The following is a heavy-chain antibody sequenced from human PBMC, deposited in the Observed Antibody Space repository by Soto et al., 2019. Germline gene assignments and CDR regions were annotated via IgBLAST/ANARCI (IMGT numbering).Heavy chain of an antibody. V-gene: IGHV2-5*01. D-gene: IGHD2-15*01. CDR1: GFSLSTSGVG. CDR3: AHTTCSGGSCYPSGWFDP. J-gene: IGHJ5*02. CDR2: IYWNDDK. Sequence: GSGPTLVNPTQTLTLTCTFSGFSLSTSGVGVGWIRQPPGKALEWLALIYWNDDKRYSPSLKSRLTITKDTSKNQVVLTMTNMDPVDTATYYCAHTTCSGGSCYPSGWFDPWGQGTLVTVSS.